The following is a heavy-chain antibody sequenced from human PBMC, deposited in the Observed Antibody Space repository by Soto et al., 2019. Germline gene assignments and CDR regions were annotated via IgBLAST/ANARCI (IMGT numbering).Heavy chain of an antibody. CDR1: GFTFSSYS. V-gene: IGHV3-33*01. Sequence: PGGSMRLSCAASGFTFSSYSMHWVRQAPGKELEREAAIWYDGSNKYYADSVKGRFTISRDNSKNTLYLQMNSLRAEDTAVYYCASFGSLAGQYYYYGMDVWGQGTRVTVSS. D-gene: IGHD6-19*01. J-gene: IGHJ6*02. CDR3: ASFGSLAGQYYYYGMDV. CDR2: IWYDGSNK.